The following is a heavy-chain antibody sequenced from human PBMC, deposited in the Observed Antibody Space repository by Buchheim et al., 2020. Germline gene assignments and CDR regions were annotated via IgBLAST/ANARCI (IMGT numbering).Heavy chain of an antibody. CDR3: ARSPRDYYYGMDV. Sequence: QVQLQESGPGLVKPSQTLSLTCTVSGGSISSGSYYWSWIRQPAGKGLEWIGRIYTSGSTNYNPSLKSRVLISVDTSKNQFSLKLSSVTAADTAVYYCARSPRDYYYGMDVWGQGTT. J-gene: IGHJ6*02. CDR2: IYTSGST. CDR1: GGSISSGSYY. V-gene: IGHV4-61*02.